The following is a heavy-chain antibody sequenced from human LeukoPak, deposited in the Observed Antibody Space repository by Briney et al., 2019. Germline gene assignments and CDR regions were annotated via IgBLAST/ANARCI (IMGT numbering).Heavy chain of an antibody. Sequence: ASVKVSCKASGGTFSSYAISWVRQAPGQGLEWMGGIIPIFGTANYAQKFQGRVTMTRDMSTSTVYMELSSLRSEDTAVYYCARGYCSSTSCWYFDYWGQGTLVTVSS. CDR1: GGTFSSYA. CDR3: ARGYCSSTSCWYFDY. V-gene: IGHV1-69*05. J-gene: IGHJ4*02. CDR2: IIPIFGTA. D-gene: IGHD2-2*01.